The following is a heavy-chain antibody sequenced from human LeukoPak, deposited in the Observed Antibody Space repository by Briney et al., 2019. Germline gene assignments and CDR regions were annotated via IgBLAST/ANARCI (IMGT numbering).Heavy chain of an antibody. J-gene: IGHJ4*02. CDR2: ISDSGGST. D-gene: IGHD3-3*01. Sequence: GGSLRLSCAASGLAFSNYAMSWVRQAPGKGLEWVSGISDSGGSTYYADSVKGRFTISRDNSKNTLYLQMNSLRAEDTAVYYCAKQYYDFWSGYWDYWGQGTLVTVSS. CDR3: AKQYYDFWSGYWDY. CDR1: GLAFSNYA. V-gene: IGHV3-23*01.